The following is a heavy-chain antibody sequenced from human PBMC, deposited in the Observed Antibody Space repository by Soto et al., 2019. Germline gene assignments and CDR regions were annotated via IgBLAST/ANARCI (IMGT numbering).Heavy chain of an antibody. CDR3: ARRRQQLATNYYYYYYGMDV. J-gene: IGHJ6*02. CDR1: GGAFSGYY. V-gene: IGHV4-34*01. CDR2: INHSGST. Sequence: SETLSLTCAVYGGAFSGYYWSWIRQTPGKGLEWIGEINHSGSTNYNPSLKSRVTISVDTSKNQFSLKLSSVTAADTAVYYCARRRQQLATNYYYYYYGMDVWGQGTTVTVSS. D-gene: IGHD6-13*01.